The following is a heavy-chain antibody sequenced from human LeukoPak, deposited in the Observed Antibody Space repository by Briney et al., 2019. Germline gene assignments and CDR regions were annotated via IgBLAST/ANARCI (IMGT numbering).Heavy chain of an antibody. CDR2: IIPIFGTA. Sequence: ASVKVSCKASGGTFSSYAISWVRQAPGQGLEWMGGIIPIFGTANYAQKLQGRVTMTTDTSTSTAYMELRSLRSDDTAVYYCARAGGIEYYYYYYMDVWGKATTVTISS. CDR3: ARAGGIEYYYYYYMDV. V-gene: IGHV1-69*05. J-gene: IGHJ6*03. CDR1: GGTFSSYA. D-gene: IGHD1-26*01.